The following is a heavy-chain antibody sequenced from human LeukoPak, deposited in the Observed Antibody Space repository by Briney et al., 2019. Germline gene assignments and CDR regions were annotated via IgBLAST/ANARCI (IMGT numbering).Heavy chain of an antibody. CDR2: MNPNSGNT. CDR1: GYTFTSYD. V-gene: IGHV1-8*01. D-gene: IGHD3-16*02. J-gene: IGHJ5*02. CDR3: ARGSSDYVWGSYRSQNFNWFDP. Sequence: ASVKVSCKASGYTFTSYDINWVRQATGQGLEWMGWMNPNSGNTGYAQKFQGRVTMTRDMSTSTVYMELSSLRSEDTAVYYCARGSSDYVWGSYRSQNFNWFDPWGQGTLVTVSS.